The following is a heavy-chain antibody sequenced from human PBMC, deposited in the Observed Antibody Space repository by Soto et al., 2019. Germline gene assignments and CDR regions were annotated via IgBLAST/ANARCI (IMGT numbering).Heavy chain of an antibody. CDR2: ISSSSSTI. D-gene: IGHD2-15*01. Sequence: PGGSLRLSCAASGFTFSGYSMNWVRQAPGKGLEWVSYISSSSSTIYYADSVKGRFTISRDNAKNSLYLQMNSLRAEDTAVYYCARNLGCSGGRCPIKLYYYMDVWGKGTTVTV. CDR1: GFTFSGYS. CDR3: ARNLGCSGGRCPIKLYYYMDV. J-gene: IGHJ6*03. V-gene: IGHV3-48*01.